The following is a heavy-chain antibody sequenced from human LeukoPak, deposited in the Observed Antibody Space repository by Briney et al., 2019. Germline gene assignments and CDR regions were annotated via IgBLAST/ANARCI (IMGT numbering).Heavy chain of an antibody. Sequence: GASVKVSCKASGYTFTSYGISWVRQAPGQGPEWLGWISAYNGNTNYAQKLHGRVTMTTDTSTSTAYMELRSLRFDDTAVYYCARSPVGGVAATPFYYHFYGMDVWGQGTRVTVSS. CDR3: ARSPVGGVAATPFYYHFYGMDV. CDR1: GYTFTSYG. CDR2: ISAYNGNT. J-gene: IGHJ6*02. D-gene: IGHD2-15*01. V-gene: IGHV1-18*01.